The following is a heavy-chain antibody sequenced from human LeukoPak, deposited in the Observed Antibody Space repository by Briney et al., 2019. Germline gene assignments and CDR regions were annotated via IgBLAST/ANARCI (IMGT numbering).Heavy chain of an antibody. CDR1: GFTSSSYA. J-gene: IGHJ4*02. V-gene: IGHV3-23*01. Sequence: SGGSLRLSCAASGFTSSSYAMSWVRQAPGKGLEWVSAISGSGGSTYYADSVKGRFTISRDNSNNTLYLQMNSLRAEDTAVYYCAKDGVITMVRGANFDYWGQGTLVTVSS. CDR2: ISGSGGST. CDR3: AKDGVITMVRGANFDY. D-gene: IGHD3-10*01.